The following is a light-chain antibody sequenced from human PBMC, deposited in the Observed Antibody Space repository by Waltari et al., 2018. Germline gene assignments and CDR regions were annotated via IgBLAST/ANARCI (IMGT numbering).Light chain of an antibody. J-gene: IGLJ2*01. Sequence: QSAPTKPPSVPGSPGLTVTISCTGTSSDVGGYNYVSWYQQHPDRAPKLMIYGVTNRASGVSGRFSGSKSGNTASLTISGLQAEDEADYYCCSYTTSSTFLFGGGTRLTVL. CDR1: SSDVGGYNY. CDR2: GVT. V-gene: IGLV2-14*03. CDR3: CSYTTSSTFL.